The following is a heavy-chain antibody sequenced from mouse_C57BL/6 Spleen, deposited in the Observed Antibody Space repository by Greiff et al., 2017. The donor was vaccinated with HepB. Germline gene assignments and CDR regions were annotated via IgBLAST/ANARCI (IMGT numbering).Heavy chain of an antibody. CDR3: ARSDYGSSRYAMDD. Sequence: VKLQESGAELAKPGASVKLSCKASGYTFTSYWMHWVKQRPGQGLEWIGYINPSSGYTKYNQKFKDKATLTADKSASPAYMQLSSLTYEDSAVYDCARSDYGSSRYAMDDWGQGTSVTVSS. CDR1: GYTFTSYW. J-gene: IGHJ4*01. CDR2: INPSSGYT. V-gene: IGHV1-7*01. D-gene: IGHD1-1*01.